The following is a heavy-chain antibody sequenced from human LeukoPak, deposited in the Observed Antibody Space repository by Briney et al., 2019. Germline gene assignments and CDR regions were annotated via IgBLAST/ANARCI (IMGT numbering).Heavy chain of an antibody. CDR3: ASTWELLLDY. CDR1: GGSISSYY. D-gene: IGHD1-26*01. Sequence: SETLSLTCTVSGGSISSYYWSWIRQPPGKGLEWIGYIYYSGSTSYNPSLKSRVTISVDTSKKQFSLKLSSVTAADTAVYYCASTWELLLDYWGQGTLVTVSS. J-gene: IGHJ4*02. CDR2: IYYSGST. V-gene: IGHV4-59*01.